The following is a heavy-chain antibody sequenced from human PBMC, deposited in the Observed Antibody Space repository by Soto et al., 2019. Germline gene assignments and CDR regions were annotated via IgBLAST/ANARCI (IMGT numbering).Heavy chain of an antibody. Sequence: PSETLSLTCTVSGGAISSGDYYWSWIRQPPGKGLEWIGYIYYSGSTNYNPSLKSRVTISVDTSKNQFSLKLSSVTAADTAVYYGARGRIQLWYPFDYWGQGTLVTVSS. CDR2: IYYSGST. J-gene: IGHJ4*02. D-gene: IGHD5-18*01. CDR1: GGAISSGDYY. V-gene: IGHV4-61*08. CDR3: ARGRIQLWYPFDY.